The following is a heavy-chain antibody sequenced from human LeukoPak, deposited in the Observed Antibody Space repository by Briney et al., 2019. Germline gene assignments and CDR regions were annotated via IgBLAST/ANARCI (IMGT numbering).Heavy chain of an antibody. V-gene: IGHV3-30*02. Sequence: GGSLRLSCAASGFTFSSYVMHWVRQAPGKGLEWVAFIRYDGSYKYYADSVKGRFTISRDNSKNTLYLQMNSLRAEDTAVYYCAKDQGSGWYRIFDYWGQGTLVTVSS. CDR1: GFTFSSYV. CDR2: IRYDGSYK. J-gene: IGHJ4*02. D-gene: IGHD6-19*01. CDR3: AKDQGSGWYRIFDY.